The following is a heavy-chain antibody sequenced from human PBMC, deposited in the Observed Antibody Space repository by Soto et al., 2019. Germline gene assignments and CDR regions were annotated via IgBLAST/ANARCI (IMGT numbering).Heavy chain of an antibody. CDR2: INGGSGNT. CDR3: ARVPPWGNSAGDYYIQHYDS. D-gene: IGHD3-10*01. Sequence: ASVKVSCKASGFTFTSYAIHWLRQAPGQRPQWMGWINGGSGNTKYSQDFQGRVTFTRDTFATTAYLELSSLRSEDTAVYYCARVPPWGNSAGDYYIQHYDSWGQGTPVTVSS. V-gene: IGHV1-3*01. J-gene: IGHJ4*02. CDR1: GFTFTSYA.